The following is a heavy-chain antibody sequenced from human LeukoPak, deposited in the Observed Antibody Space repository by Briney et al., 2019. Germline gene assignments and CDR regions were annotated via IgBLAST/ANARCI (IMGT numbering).Heavy chain of an antibody. CDR1: EFTFNDYA. J-gene: IGHJ5*02. D-gene: IGHD3-22*01. V-gene: IGHV3-23*01. Sequence: GGSLRLSCAASEFTFNDYAMSWVRQAPGEGLEWVSVISGSGDSTYYADSVKGRFTISRDNSKNTLYLQMNSLRAVDTAVYYCAKDGYYDSSGSWGQGTLVTVSS. CDR2: ISGSGDST. CDR3: AKDGYYDSSGS.